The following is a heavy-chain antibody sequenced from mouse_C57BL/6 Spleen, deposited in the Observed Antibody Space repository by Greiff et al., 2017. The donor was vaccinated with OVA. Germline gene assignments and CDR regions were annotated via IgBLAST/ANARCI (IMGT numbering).Heavy chain of an antibody. Sequence: VQLQQPGAELVKPGASVKLSCKASGYTFTSYWMQWVKQRPGQGLEWIGEIDPSDSYTNYNQKFKGKATLTVDTSSSTAYMQLSSLTSEDSAVYYCARAPGSSFDYWGQGTTLTVSS. CDR2: IDPSDSYT. J-gene: IGHJ2*01. D-gene: IGHD1-1*01. CDR1: GYTFTSYW. V-gene: IGHV1-50*01. CDR3: ARAPGSSFDY.